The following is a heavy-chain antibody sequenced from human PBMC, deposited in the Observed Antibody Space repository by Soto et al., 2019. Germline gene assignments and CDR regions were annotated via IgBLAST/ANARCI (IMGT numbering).Heavy chain of an antibody. V-gene: IGHV1-18*01. CDR1: GYTFTSYG. D-gene: IGHD3-10*01. J-gene: IGHJ4*02. CDR3: ARGPYYYGSGSYYWGDY. CDR2: ISAYNGNT. Sequence: QAQLVQSGTEVKKPGASVKVSCKASGYTFTSYGITWARQAPGQGLEWMGWISAYNGNTNYAQKVQGRVTMTTDTSTSTAYMELRTLISDDTAVYYCARGPYYYGSGSYYWGDYWGQGTLVTVSS.